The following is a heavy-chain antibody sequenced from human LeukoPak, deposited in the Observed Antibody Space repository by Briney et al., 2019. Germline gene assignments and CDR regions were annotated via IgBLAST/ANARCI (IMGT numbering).Heavy chain of an antibody. CDR1: GGSISSGGYS. V-gene: IGHV4-30-2*01. CDR3: ARGLMIGSYYFDY. Sequence: SQTLSLTCAVSGGSISSGGYSWSWIRQPPGKGLEWIGYIYHSGSTYYNPSLKSRVTISVDRSKNQSSLKLSSVTAADTAVYYCARGLMIGSYYFDYWGQGTLVTVSS. J-gene: IGHJ4*02. CDR2: IYHSGST. D-gene: IGHD3-22*01.